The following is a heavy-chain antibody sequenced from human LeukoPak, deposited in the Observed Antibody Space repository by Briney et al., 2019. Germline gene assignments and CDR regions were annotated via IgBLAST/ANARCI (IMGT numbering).Heavy chain of an antibody. Sequence: ASVKVSCKASGYTFTIYHINWVRQATGQGLGWVGWMNPNNSDIGYAQKFQGRVTMTRNTSIGTAYMELSSLRSEDTAIYYCVRVPPGTTIYAYWGQGTLVTVSS. J-gene: IGHJ4*02. V-gene: IGHV1-8*01. D-gene: IGHD1-14*01. CDR3: VRVPPGTTIYAY. CDR2: MNPNNSDI. CDR1: GYTFTIYH.